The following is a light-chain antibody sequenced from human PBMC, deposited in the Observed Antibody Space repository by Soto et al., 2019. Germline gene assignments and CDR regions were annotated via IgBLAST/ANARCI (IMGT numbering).Light chain of an antibody. J-gene: IGLJ1*01. CDR2: GNS. CDR3: QSYDSSLRGYV. Sequence: HSALSQPPSVSGAPGPTVTISCTGSSSNIGAGYDVHWYQQLPGTAPKLLMYGNSNRPSGVPDRFSGSKSGTSASLAITGLQAEDEADYYCQSYDSSLRGYVFATGTKVTVL. V-gene: IGLV1-40*01. CDR1: SSNIGAGYD.